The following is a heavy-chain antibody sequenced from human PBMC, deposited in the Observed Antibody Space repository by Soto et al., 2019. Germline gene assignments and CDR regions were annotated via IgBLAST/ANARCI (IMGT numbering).Heavy chain of an antibody. CDR3: ARDRYCSGGSCYAKWFDP. V-gene: IGHV1-69*13. Sequence: SVKVSCKASGGTFSSYAISWVRQAPGQGLEWMGGIIPIFGTANYAQKFQGRVTITADESTGTAYMELSSLRSEDTAVYYCARDRYCSGGSCYAKWFDPWGQGTLVTVSS. D-gene: IGHD2-15*01. CDR2: IIPIFGTA. J-gene: IGHJ5*02. CDR1: GGTFSSYA.